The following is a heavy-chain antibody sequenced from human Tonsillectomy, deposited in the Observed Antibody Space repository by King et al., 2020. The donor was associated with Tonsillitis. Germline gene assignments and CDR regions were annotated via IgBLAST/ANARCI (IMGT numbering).Heavy chain of an antibody. V-gene: IGHV3-7*01. D-gene: IGHD5-18*01. CDR2: IKQDGGEK. CDR3: ARDYGFSYGNRLNAFDI. CDR1: GFTFSTYW. Sequence: VQLVESGGGLVQPGGSLRLSCAASGFTFSTYWMSWVRQAPGKGLEWVANIKQDGGEKYYVDSVKGRFTISRDNAKNSLYLQMNSLRAEDTAVYYCARDYGFSYGNRLNAFDIWGQGTMVTVSS. J-gene: IGHJ3*02.